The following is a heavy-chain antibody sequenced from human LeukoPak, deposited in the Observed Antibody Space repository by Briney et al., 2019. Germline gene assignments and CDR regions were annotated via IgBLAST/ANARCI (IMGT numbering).Heavy chain of an antibody. J-gene: IGHJ4*02. CDR3: ARDVFLDPRYYGASI. V-gene: IGHV3-66*01. CDR1: GFTVSSNY. D-gene: IGHD3-10*01. Sequence: GGSLRLSCAASGFTVSSNYMSWVRQAPGKGLEWVSVIYSGGSTYYADSVKGRFTISRDNSKNTLYLQMNSLRAEDTAVYYCARDVFLDPRYYGASIWGQGTLVTVSS. CDR2: IYSGGST.